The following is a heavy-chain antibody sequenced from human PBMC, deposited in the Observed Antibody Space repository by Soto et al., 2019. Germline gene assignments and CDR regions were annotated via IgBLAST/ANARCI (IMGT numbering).Heavy chain of an antibody. Sequence: QVQLVESGGGVVQPGGSLRLSCEASGFTFSKFGIHWVRQAPGKGLEWVAVVSYDGSFKYYADSVKGRFTISRDNSKNTLDLQMNSLRPEDTALYSCEKDSDQLLFDYYDYGMDVWGQGTTVTVSS. J-gene: IGHJ6*02. CDR3: EKDSDQLLFDYYDYGMDV. D-gene: IGHD2-2*01. CDR2: VSYDGSFK. CDR1: GFTFSKFG. V-gene: IGHV3-30*18.